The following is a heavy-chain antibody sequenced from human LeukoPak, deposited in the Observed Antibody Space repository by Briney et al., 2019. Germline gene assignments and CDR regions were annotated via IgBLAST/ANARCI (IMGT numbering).Heavy chain of an antibody. V-gene: IGHV3-20*01. J-gene: IGHJ4*02. CDR3: ARRDSSGYYNYFDY. Sequence: GGSLRLSCAASGFTFSSYAMSWVRQAPGKGLEWVSGIIWNGDSTGYADSVKGRFTISRDNAKNSLYLQMNSLRAEDTALYHCARRDSSGYYNYFDYWGQGTLVTVSS. D-gene: IGHD3-22*01. CDR1: GFTFSSYA. CDR2: IIWNGDST.